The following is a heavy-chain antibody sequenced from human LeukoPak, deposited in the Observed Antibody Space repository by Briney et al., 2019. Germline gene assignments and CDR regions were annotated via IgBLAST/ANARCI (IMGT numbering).Heavy chain of an antibody. Sequence: PSETLSLTCAVSGYSISSGYYWGWIRQPPGKGLEWIGSIYHSGFPNYNPSLKSRFTISVDTSKNQFSLKLSSVTAADTAVYYCARVNNWFDPWGQGTLVTVSS. CDR1: GYSISSGYY. J-gene: IGHJ5*02. V-gene: IGHV4-38-2*01. CDR2: IYHSGFP. CDR3: ARVNNWFDP.